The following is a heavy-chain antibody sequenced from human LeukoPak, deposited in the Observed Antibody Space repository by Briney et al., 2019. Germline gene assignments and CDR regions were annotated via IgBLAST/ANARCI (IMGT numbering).Heavy chain of an antibody. V-gene: IGHV5-51*01. CDR1: GYSFTSYW. CDR3: ASTPYSSGWYPYYYYGMDV. CDR2: IYPGDSDT. D-gene: IGHD6-19*01. J-gene: IGHJ6*02. Sequence: GESLQISCKGSGYSFTSYWIGWVRQMPGKGLEWMGIIYPGDSDTRYSPSFQGQVTISADKSISTAYLQWSSLKASDTAMYYCASTPYSSGWYPYYYYGMDVWGQGTTVTVSS.